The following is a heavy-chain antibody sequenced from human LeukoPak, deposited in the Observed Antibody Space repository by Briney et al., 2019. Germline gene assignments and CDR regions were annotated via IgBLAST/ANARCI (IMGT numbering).Heavy chain of an antibody. J-gene: IGHJ4*02. CDR2: IYYSGST. Sequence: PSETLSLTCTVSGGSISSSRYYWGWIRQPPGKGLEWIGNIYYSGSTYYNPSLKSRVTISVDTSKNHFSLKLSSVTAADTAVFYCARYDAYNSGWYDYWGQGTLVTVSS. CDR1: GGSISSSRYY. V-gene: IGHV4-39*02. D-gene: IGHD6-19*01. CDR3: ARYDAYNSGWYDY.